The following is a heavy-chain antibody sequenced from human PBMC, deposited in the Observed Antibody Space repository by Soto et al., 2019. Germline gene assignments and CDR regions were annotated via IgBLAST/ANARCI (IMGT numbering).Heavy chain of an antibody. CDR1: GYNFISHS. CDR2: ISAYNGNT. J-gene: IGHJ6*02. CDR3: ARGAFCGGAPGCRDMDV. Sequence: QIQMVQSGGEVKKPGASVRVSCKTSGYNFISHSITWVRQAPGQGLEWMGRISAYNGNTNHAQKFQGRLTMTTDTSTSTAYMELSSLRSDDTAVDYCARGAFCGGAPGCRDMDVWGQGTTVTVSS. V-gene: IGHV1-18*01. D-gene: IGHD2-21*01.